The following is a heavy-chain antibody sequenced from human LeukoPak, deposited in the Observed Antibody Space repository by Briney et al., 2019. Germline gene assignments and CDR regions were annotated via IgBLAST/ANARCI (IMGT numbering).Heavy chain of an antibody. V-gene: IGHV1-18*01. Sequence: ASVKVSCKASGYTFTNYGISWVRQAPGQGLEWMGWISAYSGNTNYAQNLQGRVTMTTDTSTTTAYMELRSLRYDDTAVYFCARDWHSVSSTREIYFDYWGQGTLVTVSS. D-gene: IGHD5/OR15-5a*01. CDR3: ARDWHSVSSTREIYFDY. CDR2: ISAYSGNT. J-gene: IGHJ4*02. CDR1: GYTFTNYG.